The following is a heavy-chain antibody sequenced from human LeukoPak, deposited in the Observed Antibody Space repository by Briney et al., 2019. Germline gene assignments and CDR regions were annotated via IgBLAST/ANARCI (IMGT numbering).Heavy chain of an antibody. CDR3: ARGGRLVLRFLECLVQ. CDR2: ISGSTSST. Sequence: GGSLRLSCAASGFTFSTYAMSWVRQAPGKGLEWVSAISGSTSSTYYADSVKGRFTISRDNSKNTLYLQMNSLRAEDTAVYYCARGGRLVLRFLECLVQWGQGSLVTVSS. V-gene: IGHV3-23*01. CDR1: GFTFSTYA. J-gene: IGHJ4*02. D-gene: IGHD3-3*01.